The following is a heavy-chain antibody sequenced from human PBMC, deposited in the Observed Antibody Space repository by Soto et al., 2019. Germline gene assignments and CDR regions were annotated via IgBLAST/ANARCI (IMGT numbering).Heavy chain of an antibody. CDR1: GGSISSYY. V-gene: IGHV4-59*01. Sequence: TSETLSLTCTVSGGSISSYYWSWIRQPPGKGLEWIGYIYYSGSTNYNPSLKSRVTISVDTSKNQFSLKLSSVTAADTAVYYCARESRSGWYSNWLDPWGQGTLVPVSS. CDR3: ARESRSGWYSNWLDP. D-gene: IGHD6-19*01. CDR2: IYYSGST. J-gene: IGHJ5*02.